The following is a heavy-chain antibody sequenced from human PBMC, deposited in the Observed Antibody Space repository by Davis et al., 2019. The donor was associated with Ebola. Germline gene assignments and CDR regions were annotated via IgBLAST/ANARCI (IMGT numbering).Heavy chain of an antibody. Sequence: MPSETLSLTCAVSGGSISSGGYSWSWIRQPPGKGLEWIGYIYHSGSTYYNPSLKSRVTISVDRSKNQFSLKLNSVTAADTAVYYCARGGEYCRGGSCYPNWFDPWGQGTLVTVSS. CDR1: GGSISSGGYS. CDR3: ARGGEYCRGGSCYPNWFDP. D-gene: IGHD2-15*01. J-gene: IGHJ5*02. V-gene: IGHV4-30-2*01. CDR2: IYHSGST.